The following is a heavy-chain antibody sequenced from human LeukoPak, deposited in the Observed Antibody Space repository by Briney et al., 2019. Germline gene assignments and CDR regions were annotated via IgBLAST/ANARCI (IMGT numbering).Heavy chain of an antibody. Sequence: SETLSPTCTVSGGSISSYYWSWIRQPPGKGLEWIGYIYYSGSTNYNPSLKSRVTISVDTSKNQFSLKLSSVTAADTAVYYCARLTGDYYDSSGYYYVFDYWGQGTLVTVSS. CDR1: GGSISSYY. CDR2: IYYSGST. V-gene: IGHV4-59*01. J-gene: IGHJ4*02. D-gene: IGHD3-22*01. CDR3: ARLTGDYYDSSGYYYVFDY.